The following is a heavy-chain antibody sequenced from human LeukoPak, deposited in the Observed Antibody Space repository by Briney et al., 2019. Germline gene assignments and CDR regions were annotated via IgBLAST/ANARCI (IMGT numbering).Heavy chain of an antibody. CDR2: ITYDGSSK. CDR3: AKELFPTYGDPALGSDY. Sequence: GGSLRLSCAASGFTFSSYAMHWVRQAPGKGLEWVADITYDGSSKYYADSVKGRFTISRDNSKNTLYLQMNSLRAEDTAVYYCAKELFPTYGDPALGSDYWGQGTLVTVSS. D-gene: IGHD4-17*01. CDR1: GFTFSSYA. J-gene: IGHJ4*02. V-gene: IGHV3-30-3*01.